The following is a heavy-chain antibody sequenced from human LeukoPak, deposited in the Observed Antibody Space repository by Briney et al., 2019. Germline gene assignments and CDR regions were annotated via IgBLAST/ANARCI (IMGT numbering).Heavy chain of an antibody. CDR3: ARAGFVDYGDPREVFDY. V-gene: IGHV4-30-4*01. Sequence: SETLSLTCTVSGGSISSGDYYWSWIRQAPGKGLEWIGYIYYSGSTYYNPSLKSRVTISVDTSKNQFSLKLNSVTAADTAVYYCARAGFVDYGDPREVFDYWGQGTLVTVSS. CDR1: GGSISSGDYY. J-gene: IGHJ4*02. D-gene: IGHD4-17*01. CDR2: IYYSGST.